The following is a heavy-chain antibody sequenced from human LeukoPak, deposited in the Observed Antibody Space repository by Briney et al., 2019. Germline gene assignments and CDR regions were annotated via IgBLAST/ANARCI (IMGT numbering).Heavy chain of an antibody. CDR3: TRETSSRYFDY. CDR1: GYTFTSYY. V-gene: IGHV1-8*03. Sequence: ASVKVSCKASGYTFTSYYMHWVRQAPGQGLEWMGWMNPNSGRTGYAQNFQSRITITRNTSISTAYMELSSLRSEDTAVYYCTRETSSRYFDYWGQGTLVTVSS. CDR2: MNPNSGRT. J-gene: IGHJ4*02.